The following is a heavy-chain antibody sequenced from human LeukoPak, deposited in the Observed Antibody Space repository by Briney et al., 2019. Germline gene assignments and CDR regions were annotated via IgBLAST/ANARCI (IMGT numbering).Heavy chain of an antibody. D-gene: IGHD6-13*01. Sequence: SQTLSLTCAISGDSVSSNSAAWNWIRRSPSRGLEWLGRTYYRSKWYNDYAVSVKSRITINPDTSKNQFSLQLNSVTPEDTAVYYCVGSIAAAGTWGRYFDYWGQGTLVTVSS. V-gene: IGHV6-1*01. CDR2: TYYRSKWYN. CDR3: VGSIAAAGTWGRYFDY. CDR1: GDSVSSNSAA. J-gene: IGHJ4*02.